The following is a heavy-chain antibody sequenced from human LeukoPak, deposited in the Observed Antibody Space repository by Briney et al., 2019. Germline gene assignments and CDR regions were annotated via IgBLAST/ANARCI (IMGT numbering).Heavy chain of an antibody. CDR1: GFTFSTYW. D-gene: IGHD1-1*01. CDR3: ARDQLEPSRWFDY. J-gene: IGHJ4*02. V-gene: IGHV3-74*01. CDR2: MNNDGSIR. Sequence: GGSLRLSCAASGFTFSTYWMHWVRQAPGKGLVWVSRMNNDGSIRDYADSVKGRFTISRDNAKNTLYLQMNSLRVEDTAVYYRARDQLEPSRWFDYWGQGTLVTVSS.